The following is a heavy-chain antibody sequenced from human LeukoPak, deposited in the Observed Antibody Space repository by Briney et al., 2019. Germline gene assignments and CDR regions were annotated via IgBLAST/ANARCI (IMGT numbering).Heavy chain of an antibody. CDR2: IRQDGDGK. D-gene: IGHD3-22*01. CDR3: ATEDHTSGHAGALGFDP. CDR1: GFTFSSYV. V-gene: IGHV3-30*03. J-gene: IGHJ5*02. Sequence: GGSLRLSCAASGFTFSSYVMRWARQAPGEGLEWVAVIRQDGDGKFYGNSVKGRFTISRDNSRDTLYLQMDSLTTEDTAIYYCATEDHTSGHAGALGFDPWGQGTLVTVS.